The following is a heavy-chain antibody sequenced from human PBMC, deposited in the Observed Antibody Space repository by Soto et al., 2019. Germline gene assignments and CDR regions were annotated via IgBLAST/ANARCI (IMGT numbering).Heavy chain of an antibody. J-gene: IGHJ3*02. D-gene: IGHD1-26*01. V-gene: IGHV3-30*18. CDR1: GFSFTTYV. Sequence: QVQLVESGGGVVQPGRSLRLSCAASGFSFTTYVMHWVRQAPGKGLEWVAVISHDGSYKYYGDAVKGRFTISRDTSKNAVYLEMNSLRPEDTAVYYCAKGLLAIVGTTLPRDAFNIWGQGTKVTVSS. CDR2: ISHDGSYK. CDR3: AKGLLAIVGTTLPRDAFNI.